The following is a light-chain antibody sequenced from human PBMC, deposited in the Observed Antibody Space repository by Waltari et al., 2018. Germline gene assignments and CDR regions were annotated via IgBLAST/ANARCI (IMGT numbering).Light chain of an antibody. CDR3: QAWDSSAVV. J-gene: IGLJ1*01. CDR2: RDD. Sequence: SYEVTQPPSVSVSPRQRATITCSGEKLGSKYVSWYQQKSGQSPVLVIYRDDKRPSGIPGRFSGSNSGNTATLTISGTQPMDEADYYCQAWDSSAVVFGAGTKVTVL. V-gene: IGLV3-1*01. CDR1: KLGSKY.